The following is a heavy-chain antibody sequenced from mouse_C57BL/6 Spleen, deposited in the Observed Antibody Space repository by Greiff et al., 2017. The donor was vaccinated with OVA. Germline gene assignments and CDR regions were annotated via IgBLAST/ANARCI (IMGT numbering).Heavy chain of an antibody. Sequence: QVQLQQPGAELVKPGASVKMSCKASGYTFTSYWITWVKQRPGQGLEWIGDIYPGSGSTNYNEKFKSKATLTVDTSSSTAYMQLSSLTSEDSAVYYCARRGYYYGSWFAYWGQGTLVTVSA. V-gene: IGHV1-55*01. CDR2: IYPGSGST. J-gene: IGHJ3*01. CDR3: ARRGYYYGSWFAY. CDR1: GYTFTSYW. D-gene: IGHD1-1*01.